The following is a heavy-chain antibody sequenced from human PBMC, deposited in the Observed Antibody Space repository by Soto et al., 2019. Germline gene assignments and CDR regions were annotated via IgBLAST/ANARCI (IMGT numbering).Heavy chain of an antibody. CDR2: IYYSGST. V-gene: IGHV4-31*03. J-gene: IGHJ5*02. CDR1: GGSISSGGYY. Sequence: QVQLQESGPGLVTPSQTLSLTCTFSGGSISSGGYYWSWIRPHPGKGLEWIGYIYYSGSTYFITSLTTRVTISVDTSKSQFSLKMSSVLAADTAVYYCARCPAAIYCNWYAPWGQGTLVTVST. D-gene: IGHD2-2*02. CDR3: ARCPAAIYCNWYAP.